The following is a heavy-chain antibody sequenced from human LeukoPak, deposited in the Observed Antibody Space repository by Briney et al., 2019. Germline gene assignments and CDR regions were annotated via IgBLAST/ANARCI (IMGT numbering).Heavy chain of an antibody. CDR2: IFVGSGVT. CDR3: ARDFPSPMGFDL. CDR1: GFTFRSSA. V-gene: IGHV1-58*02. J-gene: IGHJ2*01. D-gene: IGHD2-8*01. Sequence: VASVKVSCKASGFTFRSSAMQWVRQARGQRLEWIGWIFVGSGVTNFARKFQERVTITRGMSTSTAYMELSSLRSEDTAVYYCARDFPSPMGFDLWGRGTLVTVSS.